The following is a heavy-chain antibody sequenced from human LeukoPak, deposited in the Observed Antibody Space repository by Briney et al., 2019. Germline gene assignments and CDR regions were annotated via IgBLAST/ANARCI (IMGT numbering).Heavy chain of an antibody. D-gene: IGHD4-11*01. Sequence: PSETLSLTCAVYGGSFSGYYWTWIRLPPGEGLEWIGEIHPSGSTDYSPALKSRVIISMDTSKRQFSLKLSSVTAADTAIYYCSRGTDRSKSGDYWGQGALVTVSA. J-gene: IGHJ4*02. CDR2: IHPSGST. V-gene: IGHV4-34*01. CDR3: SRGTDRSKSGDY. CDR1: GGSFSGYY.